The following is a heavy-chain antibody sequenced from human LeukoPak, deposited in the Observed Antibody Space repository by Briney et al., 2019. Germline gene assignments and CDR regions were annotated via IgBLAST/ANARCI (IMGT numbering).Heavy chain of an antibody. CDR3: ARPGSIVVSGGWFDP. CDR1: SGSISSSSHY. V-gene: IGHV4-39*01. CDR2: IYYSGST. Sequence: SETLSLTCTVSSGSISSSSHYWGWIRQPPGKGPEWIGSIYYSGSTYYNPSLKSRVTISVDTSKNQFSLKLSSVTAADTAVYYCARPGSIVVSGGWFDPWGQGTLVTVSS. J-gene: IGHJ5*02. D-gene: IGHD3-22*01.